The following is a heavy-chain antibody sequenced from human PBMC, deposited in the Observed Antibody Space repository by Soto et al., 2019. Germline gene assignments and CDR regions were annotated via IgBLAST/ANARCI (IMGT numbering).Heavy chain of an antibody. CDR2: INAGNGNT. D-gene: IGHD3-16*02. Sequence: ASVKVSCKASGYTFTSYAMHWVRQAPGQRLEWMGWINAGNGNTKYSQKFQGRVTITRDTSASTAYMELSSLRSEDTAVYYCASVMQSGRYRQQAFDYWGQGTLVTVSS. J-gene: IGHJ4*02. V-gene: IGHV1-3*01. CDR1: GYTFTSYA. CDR3: ASVMQSGRYRQQAFDY.